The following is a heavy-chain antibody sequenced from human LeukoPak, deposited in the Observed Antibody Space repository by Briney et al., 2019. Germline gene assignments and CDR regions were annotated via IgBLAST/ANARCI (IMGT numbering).Heavy chain of an antibody. CDR3: ARGNYDFWSGYSDENWFDP. V-gene: IGHV4-4*07. D-gene: IGHD3-3*01. CDR2: IYTSGST. CDR1: GGSISSYY. Sequence: SETLSPTCTVSGGSISSYYWSWIRQPAGKGLEWIGRIYTSGSTNYNPSLKSRVTMSVDTSKNQFSLKLSSVTAADTAVYYCARGNYDFWSGYSDENWFDPWGQGTLVTVSS. J-gene: IGHJ5*02.